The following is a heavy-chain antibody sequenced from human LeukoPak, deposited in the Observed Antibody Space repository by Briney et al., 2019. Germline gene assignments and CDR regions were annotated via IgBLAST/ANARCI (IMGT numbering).Heavy chain of an antibody. D-gene: IGHD4-17*01. CDR2: IRHDGSNK. Sequence: GGSLRLSCAASGFTFSSYGMHWVRQAPGKGLEWVAFIRHDGSNKYYADSVKGRFTISRDNSKNTLYLQMNSLRAEDTAVYYCAKGSLMTTEDYWGQGTLVTVSS. J-gene: IGHJ4*02. CDR1: GFTFSSYG. CDR3: AKGSLMTTEDY. V-gene: IGHV3-30*02.